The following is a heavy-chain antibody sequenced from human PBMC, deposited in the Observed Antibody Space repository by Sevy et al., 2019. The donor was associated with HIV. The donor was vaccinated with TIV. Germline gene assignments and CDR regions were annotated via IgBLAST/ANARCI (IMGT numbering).Heavy chain of an antibody. V-gene: IGHV3-30*18. J-gene: IGHJ6*02. Sequence: GGSLRLSCAASGFTFSSYGMHWVRQAPGKGLEWVAVISYDGSNKYYAAPVKGRFTISRDNSKNTLYLQMNSLRAEDTAVYYCAKDPVDTAMVSQWDYYYGMDVWGQGTTVTVSS. CDR3: AKDPVDTAMVSQWDYYYGMDV. CDR1: GFTFSSYG. CDR2: ISYDGSNK. D-gene: IGHD5-18*01.